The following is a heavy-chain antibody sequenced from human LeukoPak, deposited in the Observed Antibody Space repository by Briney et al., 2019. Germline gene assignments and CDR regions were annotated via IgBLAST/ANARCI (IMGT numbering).Heavy chain of an antibody. D-gene: IGHD6-13*01. CDR3: ARLYSSSWYAFDI. J-gene: IGHJ3*02. CDR2: IYYSGST. Sequence: PSETLSLTCTVSGGSISSYYWSWIRQPPGKGLEWIGSIYYSGSTYYNPSLKSRVTISVDTSKNQFSLQLSSVTAADTAVYYCARLYSSSWYAFDIWGQGTMVTVSS. V-gene: IGHV4-59*05. CDR1: GGSISSYY.